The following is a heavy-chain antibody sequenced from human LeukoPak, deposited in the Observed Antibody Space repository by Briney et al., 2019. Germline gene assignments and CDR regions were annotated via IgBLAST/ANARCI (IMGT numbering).Heavy chain of an antibody. CDR3: AKALSGSYYAGAFDI. V-gene: IGHV3-23*01. CDR2: ISGSGGST. D-gene: IGHD1-26*01. J-gene: IGHJ3*02. Sequence: GGSLRLSCAASGFTFSSYAMSWVRQAPGKGLEWVSAISGSGGSTYYAGSVKGRFTISRDNSKDTLYLQMNSLRAEDTAVYYCAKALSGSYYAGAFDIWGQGTMVTVSS. CDR1: GFTFSSYA.